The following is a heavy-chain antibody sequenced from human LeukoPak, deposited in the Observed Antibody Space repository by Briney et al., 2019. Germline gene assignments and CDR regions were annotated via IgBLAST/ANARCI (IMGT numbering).Heavy chain of an antibody. J-gene: IGHJ4*02. CDR3: ARGMRLVRGLMFDY. CDR2: ISSSGSTI. D-gene: IGHD3-10*01. Sequence: GSLRLSCAASGFTFSSYEMNWVRQAPGKGLEWVSYISSSGSTIYYADSVKGRFTISRDNAKNSLYLQMNSLRAEDTAVYYCARGMRLVRGLMFDYWGQGTLVTVSS. CDR1: GFTFSSYE. V-gene: IGHV3-48*03.